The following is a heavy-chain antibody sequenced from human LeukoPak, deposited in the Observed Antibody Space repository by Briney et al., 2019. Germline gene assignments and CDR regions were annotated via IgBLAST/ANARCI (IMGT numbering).Heavy chain of an antibody. CDR2: IYHSGST. CDR3: ASSTLVPAAFDY. CDR1: GGSISSGGYS. D-gene: IGHD2-2*01. V-gene: IGHV4-30-2*01. Sequence: SETLSLTCAVSGGSISSGGYSWSWIRQPPGKGQEWIGYIYHSGSTYYNPSLKSRVIISVDRSKNQFSLKLSSVTAADTAVYYCASSTLVPAAFDYWGQGTLVTVSS. J-gene: IGHJ4*02.